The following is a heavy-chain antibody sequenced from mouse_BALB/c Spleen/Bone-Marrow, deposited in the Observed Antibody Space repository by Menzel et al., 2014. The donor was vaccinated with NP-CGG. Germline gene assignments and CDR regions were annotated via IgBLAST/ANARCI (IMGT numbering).Heavy chain of an antibody. CDR1: GYTFSSYW. J-gene: IGHJ1*01. CDR3: AREDGLWYFDV. CDR2: ILPGSGST. V-gene: IGHV1-9*01. D-gene: IGHD1-1*01. Sequence: QVQLQHSGAELMKPGASVKISCKATGYTFSSYWIDWVKQRPGHGLEWIGEILPGSGSTNYNEKFKGKATFTADTSSNTAYMQLSSLTSEDSAVYYCAREDGLWYFDVWGAGTTVTVSS.